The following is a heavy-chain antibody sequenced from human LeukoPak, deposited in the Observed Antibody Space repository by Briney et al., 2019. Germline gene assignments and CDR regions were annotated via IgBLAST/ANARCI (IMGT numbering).Heavy chain of an antibody. CDR3: YLGGFDY. Sequence: GGSLRLSCAASGFTFSSYWMSWVRQAPGKGLEWVANIKQDGSEKYYVDSVKGRFTISRDNAKNSLYLQMNSLRAEDTAGSGYYLGGFDYWGQGTLVTVSS. V-gene: IGHV3-7*01. CDR1: GFTFSSYW. J-gene: IGHJ4*02. CDR2: IKQDGSEK. D-gene: IGHD3-22*01.